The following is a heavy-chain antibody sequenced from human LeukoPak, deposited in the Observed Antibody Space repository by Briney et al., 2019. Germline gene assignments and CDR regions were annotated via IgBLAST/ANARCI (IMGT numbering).Heavy chain of an antibody. Sequence: PSETLSLTCTVSGGSINNSSYYWNWIRQPAGKGLEWIGRIYSSGSTNYNPSLKDRVTISIDTSKNQFSLNLSSVTAADTAVYSCAREQLWLLGWFDPWGQGTLATVSS. V-gene: IGHV4-61*02. CDR2: IYSSGST. J-gene: IGHJ5*02. CDR1: GGSINNSSYY. D-gene: IGHD5-18*01. CDR3: AREQLWLLGWFDP.